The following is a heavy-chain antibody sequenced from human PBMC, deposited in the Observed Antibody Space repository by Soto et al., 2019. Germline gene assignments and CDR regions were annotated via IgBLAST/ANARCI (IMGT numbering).Heavy chain of an antibody. J-gene: IGHJ5*02. CDR3: ARDGRGITMVRGVTWWFDP. CDR2: ISAYNGNT. V-gene: IGHV1-18*01. Sequence: QVQLVQSGAEVKKPGASVKVSCKASGYTFTSYGISWVRQAPGQGLEWMGWISAYNGNTNYAQKLQGRVTMTTDTSTSTAYVELRSLRSDDTAVYYCARDGRGITMVRGVTWWFDPWGQGTLVTVSS. CDR1: GYTFTSYG. D-gene: IGHD3-10*01.